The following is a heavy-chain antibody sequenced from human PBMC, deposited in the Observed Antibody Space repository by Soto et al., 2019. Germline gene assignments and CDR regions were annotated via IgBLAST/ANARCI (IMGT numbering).Heavy chain of an antibody. Sequence: SVKVSCKASGFTFTSSAVQWVRQARGQRLEWIGWIVVGSGNTNYAQKFQERVTITRDMSTSTAYMELSSLRSEDTAVYYCAAGVMVRGVIIRHEYYYYYGMDVWGQGTTDTVSS. CDR2: IVVGSGNT. J-gene: IGHJ6*02. CDR1: GFTFTSSA. CDR3: AAGVMVRGVIIRHEYYYYYGMDV. D-gene: IGHD3-10*01. V-gene: IGHV1-58*01.